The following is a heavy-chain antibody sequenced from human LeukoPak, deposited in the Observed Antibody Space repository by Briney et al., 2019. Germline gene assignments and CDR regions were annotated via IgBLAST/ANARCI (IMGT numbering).Heavy chain of an antibody. Sequence: SETLSLTCTVSSGSINSYYWTWIRQPAGKGLEWLGRVYTSGSPNYNPSLKSRVTISVDTSKNQFSLKLCSVTAADTAVYYCARRGSGYEESWFDPWGQGTLVTVSS. CDR1: SGSINSYY. J-gene: IGHJ5*02. CDR2: VYTSGSP. CDR3: ARRGSGYEESWFDP. V-gene: IGHV4-4*07. D-gene: IGHD3-22*01.